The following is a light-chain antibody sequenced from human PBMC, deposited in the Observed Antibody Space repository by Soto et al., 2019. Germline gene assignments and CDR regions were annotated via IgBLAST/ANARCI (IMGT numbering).Light chain of an antibody. J-gene: IGKJ2*01. V-gene: IGKV2-30*01. CDR3: MQATHWLYT. CDR1: QSLVSSDGNTY. CDR2: KVS. Sequence: DVVMTQSPQSLPVTLGQPASISCRSSQSLVSSDGNTYLNWFQQRPGQSPRRLIYKVSNRDSGVPDIFSGSGSATDFTLKISRVEAEDAGVYYSMQATHWLYTFGQGTKLEIK.